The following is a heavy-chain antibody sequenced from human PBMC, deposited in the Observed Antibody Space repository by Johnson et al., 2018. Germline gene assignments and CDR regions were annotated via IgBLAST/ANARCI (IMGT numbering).Heavy chain of an antibody. J-gene: IGHJ6*03. Sequence: VQLVESGGGLVQPGGSLRLSCAASGFTFSNYAMTWVRQAPGKGLEWVSRISVSDGEPYFADSVKGRFTIPRDNSENTLYLQIHGLRGEDTALYYCATISRTTIRGAASFSTPETYHYFHGDVWGKGTTLPVSS. V-gene: IGHV3-23*04. CDR1: GFTFSNYA. CDR3: ATISRTTIRGAASFSTPETYHYFHGDV. D-gene: IGHD2/OR15-2a*01. CDR2: ISVSDGEP.